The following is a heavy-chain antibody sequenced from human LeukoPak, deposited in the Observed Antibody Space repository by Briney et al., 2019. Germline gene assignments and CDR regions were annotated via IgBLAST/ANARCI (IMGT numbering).Heavy chain of an antibody. Sequence: GGSLRLSCAASGFTFSSYWMSWVRQAPGKGLEWVANIKQDGSEKYYVDSVKGRFTISRDNAKNSLYLQMNSLRAEDTTVYYCASQHSSSWYENHYYWGQGTLVTVSS. J-gene: IGHJ4*02. CDR3: ASQHSSSWYENHYY. V-gene: IGHV3-7*01. CDR2: IKQDGSEK. D-gene: IGHD6-13*01. CDR1: GFTFSSYW.